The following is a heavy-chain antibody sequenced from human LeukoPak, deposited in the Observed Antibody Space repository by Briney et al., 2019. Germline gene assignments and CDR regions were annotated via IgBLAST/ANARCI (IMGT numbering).Heavy chain of an antibody. CDR2: IWYDGSNK. D-gene: IGHD2-15*01. Sequence: GGSLRLSCAASGFTFSSYGMHWVRQAPGKGLEWVAVIWYDGSNKYYADSVKGRFTISRDNAKHSLCLQMNSLRAEDTAVYYCASGYCSGGSCYSFDNWGQGTPVTVSS. CDR1: GFTFSSYG. V-gene: IGHV3-33*03. J-gene: IGHJ4*02. CDR3: ASGYCSGGSCYSFDN.